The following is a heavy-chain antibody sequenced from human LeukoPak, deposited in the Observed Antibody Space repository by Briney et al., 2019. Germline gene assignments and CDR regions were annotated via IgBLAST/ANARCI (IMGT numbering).Heavy chain of an antibody. CDR2: IYHSGST. CDR1: GYSISSGYY. CDR3: AREPPGY. Sequence: PSETLSLTCAVSGYSISSGYYWGWIRQPPGKGLEWIGSIYHSGSTYYNPSLKSRVTISIDASKNQFSLKLSSVTAADTAVYYCAREPPGYWGQGILVTVSS. J-gene: IGHJ4*02. V-gene: IGHV4-38-2*02.